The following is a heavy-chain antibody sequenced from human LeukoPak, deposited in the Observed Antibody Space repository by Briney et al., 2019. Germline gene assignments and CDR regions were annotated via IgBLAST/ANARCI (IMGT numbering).Heavy chain of an antibody. V-gene: IGHV4-31*03. Sequence: SETLSLTCTVSGGPISSGGYYWSWIRQHPGKGLEWIGYIYYSGSTYYNPSLKSRVTISVDTSKNQFSLKLSSVTAADTAVYYCARDSVRDSIQWGQGTLVTVSS. CDR3: ARDSVRDSIQ. J-gene: IGHJ4*02. D-gene: IGHD2-2*02. CDR2: IYYSGST. CDR1: GGPISSGGYY.